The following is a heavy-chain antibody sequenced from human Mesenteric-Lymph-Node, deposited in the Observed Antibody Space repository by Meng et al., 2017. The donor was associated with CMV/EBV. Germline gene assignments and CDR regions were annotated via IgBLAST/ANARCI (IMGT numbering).Heavy chain of an antibody. CDR3: ARGRYYNSYGMDV. Sequence: SETLSLTCSVSGSSISSSYYWGWIRQPPGKGLEWLGNIYHSGSTSEYNPSLKRRVTISVDTSKNQFSLKLSSVTAADTAVYYCARGRYYNSYGMDVWGQGTTVTVSS. J-gene: IGHJ6*02. V-gene: IGHV4-38-2*02. D-gene: IGHD3-10*01. CDR2: IYHSGST. CDR1: GSSISSSYY.